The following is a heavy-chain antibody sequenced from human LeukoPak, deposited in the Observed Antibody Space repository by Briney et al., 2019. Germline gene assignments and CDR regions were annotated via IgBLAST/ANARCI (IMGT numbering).Heavy chain of an antibody. D-gene: IGHD6-25*01. Sequence: SETLSLTCAVYGGSFSGYYRSWIRQPPGKGLEWIGEINHSGSTNYNPSLKSRVTISVDTSKNQFSLKLSSVTAADTAVYYCASHIAAGPFDYWGQGTLVTVSS. CDR1: GGSFSGYY. J-gene: IGHJ4*02. V-gene: IGHV4-34*01. CDR2: INHSGST. CDR3: ASHIAAGPFDY.